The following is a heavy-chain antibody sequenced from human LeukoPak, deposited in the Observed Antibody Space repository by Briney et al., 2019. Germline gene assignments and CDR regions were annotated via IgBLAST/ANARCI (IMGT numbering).Heavy chain of an antibody. J-gene: IGHJ5*02. D-gene: IGHD2-2*01. Sequence: SETLSLTCAVYGGSFSGYYWSWIRQPPGKGLEWIGEINHSGSTNYNPSLKSRVTISVDTSKNQFSLKLSSVTAADTAVYYYARLDQDIVVVPAIGNWFDPWGQGTLVTVSS. CDR2: INHSGST. CDR1: GGSFSGYY. CDR3: ARLDQDIVVVPAIGNWFDP. V-gene: IGHV4-34*01.